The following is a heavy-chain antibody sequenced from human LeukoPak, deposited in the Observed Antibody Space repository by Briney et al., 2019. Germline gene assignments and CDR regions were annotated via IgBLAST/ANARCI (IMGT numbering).Heavy chain of an antibody. D-gene: IGHD2-21*01. J-gene: IGHJ4*02. V-gene: IGHV4-61*02. CDR1: GGSISSGSYY. CDR3: ARSNCGPCVGYFDY. Sequence: SETLSLTCTVSGGSISSGSYYWSWIRQPAGKGLEWIGRIYTSGSTNYNPSLKSRVTISVDTSKNQFSLKLSSVTAADTAVYYCARSNCGPCVGYFDYWGQGTLVTVSS. CDR2: IYTSGST.